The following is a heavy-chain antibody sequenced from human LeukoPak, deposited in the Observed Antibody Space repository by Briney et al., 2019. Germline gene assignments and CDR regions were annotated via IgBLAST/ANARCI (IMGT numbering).Heavy chain of an antibody. Sequence: PGGSLRLSCAASGFIFSSYTMNWVRQAPGKGLEWVSSISSSSSTIYYADSVKGRFTISRDNAKNSLYLQMNSLRAEDTAMYYCARLSPSGWFGYFQQWGQGTLVTVSA. D-gene: IGHD6-19*01. CDR2: ISSSSSTI. J-gene: IGHJ1*01. CDR1: GFIFSSYT. CDR3: ARLSPSGWFGYFQQ. V-gene: IGHV3-48*01.